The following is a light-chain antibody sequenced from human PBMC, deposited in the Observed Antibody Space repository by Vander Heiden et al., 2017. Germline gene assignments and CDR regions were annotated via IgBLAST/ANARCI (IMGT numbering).Light chain of an antibody. CDR2: DAS. J-gene: IGKJ4*01. CDR1: QRISRA. Sequence: IEFTHSPSSLSASVGDRLPLTSRASQRISRALSWYQQKPRKDPKILIYDASSFESGVPSRFSGSGAGTDFTLTISSLQHEDVATYYCQQFNNYPLTFGGGTKVEIK. V-gene: IGKV1D-13*01. CDR3: QQFNNYPLT.